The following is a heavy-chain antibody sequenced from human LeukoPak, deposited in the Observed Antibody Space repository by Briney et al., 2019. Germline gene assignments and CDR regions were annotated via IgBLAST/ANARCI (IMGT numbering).Heavy chain of an antibody. CDR1: GYTFSNND. V-gene: IGHV1-18*01. CDR3: VRDWGGFGDHPLDY. D-gene: IGHD3-10*01. CDR2: ISPYSGNT. Sequence: VASVKVSCKTSGYTFSNNDIFWVRQAPGQGLEWMAWISPYSGNTNYAQKFQGRVTVTTDTSTRTGYMEVRSLRPDDTAVYYCVRDWGGFGDHPLDYWGQGTPVTVSS. J-gene: IGHJ4*02.